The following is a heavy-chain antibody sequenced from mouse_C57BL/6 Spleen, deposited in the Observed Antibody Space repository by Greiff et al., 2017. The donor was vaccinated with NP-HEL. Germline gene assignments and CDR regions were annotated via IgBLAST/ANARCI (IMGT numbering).Heavy chain of an antibody. V-gene: IGHV1-50*01. CDR3: ARGTTVVAPDFDV. D-gene: IGHD1-1*01. Sequence: QVQLQQPGAELVKPGASVKLSCKASGYTFTSYWMQWVKQRPGQGLEWIGEIDPSDSYTNYNQKFKGKATLTVDTSSSTAYMQLSSLTSEDSAVYYCARGTTVVAPDFDVWGTGTTVTVSS. CDR1: GYTFTSYW. J-gene: IGHJ1*03. CDR2: IDPSDSYT.